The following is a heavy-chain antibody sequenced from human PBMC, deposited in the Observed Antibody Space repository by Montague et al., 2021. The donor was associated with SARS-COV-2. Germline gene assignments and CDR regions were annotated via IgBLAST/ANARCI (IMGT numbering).Heavy chain of an antibody. V-gene: IGHV6-1*01. CDR3: ARSQHCGGGRCYSLSWFDP. J-gene: IGHJ5*02. CDR2: TYYMSQWYN. Sequence: CAISGDSVSSNSAAWDWIRQSSSRGLEWLGRTYYMSQWYNDYAVSVGSRIAINPDTSKNHFSLQLDSVTPEDTAVYYCARSQHCGGGRCYSLSWFDPWGQGTLVIVSS. CDR1: GDSVSSNSAA. D-gene: IGHD2-15*01.